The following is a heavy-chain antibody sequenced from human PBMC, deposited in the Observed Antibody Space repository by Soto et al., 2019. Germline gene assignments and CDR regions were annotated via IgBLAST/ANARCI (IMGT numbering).Heavy chain of an antibody. D-gene: IGHD3-10*01. Sequence: GASVKVSCKASGYTFTGYYMHWVRQAPGQGLEWMGWINPNSGGTNYAQKFQGRVTMTRDTSISTAYMELSRLRSDDTAVYYCARLSRRYGSGSYYNSPSGAFDIWGQGTMVTVSS. V-gene: IGHV1-2*02. J-gene: IGHJ3*02. CDR1: GYTFTGYY. CDR2: INPNSGGT. CDR3: ARLSRRYGSGSYYNSPSGAFDI.